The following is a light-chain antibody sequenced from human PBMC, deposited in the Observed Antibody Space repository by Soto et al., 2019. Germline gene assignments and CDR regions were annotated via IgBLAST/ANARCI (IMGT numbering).Light chain of an antibody. J-gene: IGKJ1*01. Sequence: EIVLTQSPGTLSLSPGXRATLSCRASQSVSSSYLAWYQHKPGRAPRLLIDGTSSRATGIPDRFSGSGSGTDFTLTISRLEPEDLAVYYCQQYGSLVTFGQGTKV. CDR1: QSVSSSY. CDR2: GTS. V-gene: IGKV3-20*01. CDR3: QQYGSLVT.